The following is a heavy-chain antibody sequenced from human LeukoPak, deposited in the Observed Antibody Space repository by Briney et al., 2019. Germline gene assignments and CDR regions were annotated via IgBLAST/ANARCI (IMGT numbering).Heavy chain of an antibody. V-gene: IGHV3-66*01. D-gene: IGHD1-26*01. CDR1: GFTVSSNY. CDR3: ARSELVGAVDY. CDR2: IYSGGST. J-gene: IGHJ4*02. Sequence: GGSLRLSCAASGFTVSSNYMSWVRQAPGKGLEWVSVIYSGGSTYYADSVKGRFTISGDNSKNTLYLQMNSLRAEDTAVYYCARSELVGAVDYWGQGTLVTVSS.